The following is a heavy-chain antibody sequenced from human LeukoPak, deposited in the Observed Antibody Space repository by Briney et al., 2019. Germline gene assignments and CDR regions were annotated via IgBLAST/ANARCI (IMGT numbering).Heavy chain of an antibody. CDR3: SRVLAAAANALDI. CDR2: SRHKAKRYST. CDR1: GFTLSDHY. Sequence: GGSLRLSCAASGFTLSDHYMDWVRQAPGKGLEWVGRSRHKAKRYSTEYAASVKGRFTISRDDSKNSLYLQMNSLKTEDTAVYYCSRVLAAAANALDIWGQGTMVTVSS. J-gene: IGHJ3*02. D-gene: IGHD6-13*01. V-gene: IGHV3-72*01.